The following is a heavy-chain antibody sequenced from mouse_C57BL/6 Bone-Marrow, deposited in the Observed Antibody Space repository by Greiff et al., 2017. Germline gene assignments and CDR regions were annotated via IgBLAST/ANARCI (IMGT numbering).Heavy chain of an antibody. CDR3: ARHYRRYFDV. D-gene: IGHD2-12*01. CDR1: GYTFTSYG. J-gene: IGHJ1*03. CDR2: IYPRSGNT. Sequence: LVESGAELARPGASVKLSCKASGYTFTSYGISWVKQRTGQGLEWIGEIYPRSGNTYYNEKFKGKATLTADKSSSTAYMELRSLTSEDSAVYFCARHYRRYFDVWGTGTTVTVSS. V-gene: IGHV1-81*01.